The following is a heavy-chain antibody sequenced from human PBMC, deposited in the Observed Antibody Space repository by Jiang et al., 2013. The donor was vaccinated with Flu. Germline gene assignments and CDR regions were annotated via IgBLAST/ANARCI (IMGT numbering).Heavy chain of an antibody. CDR2: VSDSGST. J-gene: IGHJ5*02. Sequence: GSGLVKPSETLSLTCTVFGGSISNFHWSWIRQLPGKGLEWIGHVSDSGSTNYNPSLKSRVTLSVDMSRSQFSLNLRSVTAADTAVYYCARLKYGDYIGYWFDP. V-gene: IGHV4-59*08. D-gene: IGHD4-17*01. CDR3: ARLKYGDYIGYWFDP. CDR1: GGSISNFH.